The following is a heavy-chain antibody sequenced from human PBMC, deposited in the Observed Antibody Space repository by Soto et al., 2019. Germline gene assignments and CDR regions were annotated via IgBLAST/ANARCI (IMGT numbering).Heavy chain of an antibody. Sequence: VGSLRLSCTTSGFIFSTYAMHWVRQAPGKGLEWVAVMSHDGSSTYYADSVKGRFTISRDNAKNSLYLQMNSLRAEDTAVYYCARGLEYYFKPGVFDIWGQGTMVTVSS. V-gene: IGHV3-30-3*01. CDR3: ARGLEYYFKPGVFDI. D-gene: IGHD1-26*01. CDR1: GFIFSTYA. J-gene: IGHJ3*02. CDR2: MSHDGSST.